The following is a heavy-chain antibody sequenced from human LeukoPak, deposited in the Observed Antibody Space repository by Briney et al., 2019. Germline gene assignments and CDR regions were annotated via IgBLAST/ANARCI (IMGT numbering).Heavy chain of an antibody. CDR2: ISYDGSNK. V-gene: IGHV3-30*18. Sequence: QAGGSLRLSCAASGFTFSSYAMSWVRQAPGKGLEWVAVISYDGSNKYYADSVKGRFTISRDNSKNTLYLQMNSLRAEDTAVYYCAKAHSGSFDYWGQGTLVTVSS. J-gene: IGHJ4*02. CDR1: GFTFSSYA. D-gene: IGHD5-12*01. CDR3: AKAHSGSFDY.